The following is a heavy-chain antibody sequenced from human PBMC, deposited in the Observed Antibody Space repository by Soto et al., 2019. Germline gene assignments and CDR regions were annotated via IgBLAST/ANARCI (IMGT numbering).Heavy chain of an antibody. CDR3: AKDAPGSGWLSDY. Sequence: GGSLRLSCAASGFTFRIYAMSWVRQAPGKGLEWVSTITGNGGTSYADFVRGRFTISRGNSKNTLYLQMNSLRAEDTAVYYCAKDAPGSGWLSDYWGQGTLVTVSS. CDR2: ITGNGGT. CDR1: GFTFRIYA. J-gene: IGHJ4*02. V-gene: IGHV3-23*01. D-gene: IGHD3-22*01.